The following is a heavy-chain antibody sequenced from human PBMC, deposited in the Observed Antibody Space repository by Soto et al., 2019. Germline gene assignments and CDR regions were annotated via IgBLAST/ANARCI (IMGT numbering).Heavy chain of an antibody. CDR2: VDSRGST. CDR1: GFTVSVNY. CDR3: ARDQFYGSAISNYIYQYYYGMDV. V-gene: IGHV3-53*01. J-gene: IGHJ6*02. Sequence: GGTLRLSCAASGFTVSVNYMNWVRQAPGKGLEWVSLVDSRGSTYYADSVKGRFTISRDNSKNTLYLQMNSLRVEDTAVYYCARDQFYGSAISNYIYQYYYGMDVWGQGTTVTVSS. D-gene: IGHD3-10*01.